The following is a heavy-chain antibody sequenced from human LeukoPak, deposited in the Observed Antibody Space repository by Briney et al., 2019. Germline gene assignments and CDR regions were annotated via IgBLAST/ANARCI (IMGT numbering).Heavy chain of an antibody. J-gene: IGHJ4*02. CDR3: AKDPNGYCSSTSCPGHFDY. CDR2: ISSNGGST. V-gene: IGHV3-64*04. Sequence: PGGSLRLSCSASGFTFSSYAMHWVRQAPGKGLEYVSAISSNGGSTYYADSVKGRFTISRDNSKNTLYLQMNSLRAEDTAVYYCAKDPNGYCSSTSCPGHFDYWGQGTLVTVSS. D-gene: IGHD2-2*01. CDR1: GFTFSSYA.